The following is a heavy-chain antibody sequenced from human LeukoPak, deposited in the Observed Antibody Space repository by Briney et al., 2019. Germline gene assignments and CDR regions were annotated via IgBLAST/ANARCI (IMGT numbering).Heavy chain of an antibody. CDR3: ARGGSVITATGTFS. CDR2: INPSGGNI. Sequence: ASVKVSCKASGYTFISYYMHWVRQAPGQGLEWMGIINPSGGNINYAQKFQGRVTVTRDTSTSTVYMELSSLRSEDTAVYYCARGGSVITATGTFSWGQGTLVTVSS. J-gene: IGHJ5*02. D-gene: IGHD6-13*01. V-gene: IGHV1-46*01. CDR1: GYTFISYY.